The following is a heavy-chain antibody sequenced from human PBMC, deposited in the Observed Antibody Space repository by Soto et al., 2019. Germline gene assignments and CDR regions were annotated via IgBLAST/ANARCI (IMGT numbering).Heavy chain of an antibody. J-gene: IGHJ4*02. CDR3: AKSNRGAYDTPDF. CDR2: ISYDGRNK. D-gene: IGHD3-22*01. V-gene: IGHV3-30*18. Sequence: QVQLVESGGGVVQPGRSLRLSCAASGFSLNDYGMHWVRQPPGKRLEWVADISYDGRNKYYTDSVRGRFTISRDISKGTLYLQMNSLRPEDTAVYYCAKSNRGAYDTPDFWGQGTPVNVSP. CDR1: GFSLNDYG.